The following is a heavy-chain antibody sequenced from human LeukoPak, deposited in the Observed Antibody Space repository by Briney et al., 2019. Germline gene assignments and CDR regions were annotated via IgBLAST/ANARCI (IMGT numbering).Heavy chain of an antibody. CDR1: GGSFSGYY. J-gene: IGHJ4*02. V-gene: IGHV4-34*01. D-gene: IGHD5-12*01. CDR2: INHSGST. CDR3: ARVEGDGYNSTCFDY. Sequence: SETLSLTCAVYGGSFSGYYWSWICQPPGKGLEWIGEINHSGSTNYNPSLKSRVTISVDTSKNQFSLKLSSVTAADTAVYYCARVEGDGYNSTCFDYWGQGTLVTVSS.